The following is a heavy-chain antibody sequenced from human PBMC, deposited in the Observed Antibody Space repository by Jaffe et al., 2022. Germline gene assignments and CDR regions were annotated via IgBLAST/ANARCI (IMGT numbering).Heavy chain of an antibody. D-gene: IGHD2-15*01. J-gene: IGHJ4*02. V-gene: IGHV4-38-2*01. CDR2: IYHSGST. Sequence: QVQLQESGPGLVKPSETLSLTCAVSGYSISSGYYWGWIRQPPGKGLEWIGSIYHSGSTYYNPSLKSRVTISVDTSKNQFSLKLSSVTAADTAVYYCARSGYCSGGSCIYYFDYWGQGTLVTVSS. CDR3: ARSGYCSGGSCIYYFDY. CDR1: GYSISSGYY.